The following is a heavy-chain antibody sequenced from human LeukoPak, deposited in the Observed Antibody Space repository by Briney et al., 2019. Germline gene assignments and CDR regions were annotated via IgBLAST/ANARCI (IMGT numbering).Heavy chain of an antibody. CDR1: GFTFSSYS. CDR3: ARVASGSYSYYYYYGMDV. Sequence: KSGGSLRLSRAASGFTFSSYSMNWVRQAPGKGLEWVSSISSSSSYIYYADSVKGRFTISRDNAKNSLYLQMNSLRAEDTAVYYCARVASGSYSYYYYYGMDVWGQGTTVTVSS. J-gene: IGHJ6*02. CDR2: ISSSSSYI. D-gene: IGHD1-26*01. V-gene: IGHV3-21*01.